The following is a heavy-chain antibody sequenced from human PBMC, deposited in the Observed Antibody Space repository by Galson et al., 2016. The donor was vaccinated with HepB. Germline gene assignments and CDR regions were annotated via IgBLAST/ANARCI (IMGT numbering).Heavy chain of an antibody. CDR2: ISGSGDTT. V-gene: IGHV3-23*01. J-gene: IGHJ5*02. CDR1: GFTFSNYA. Sequence: SLRLSCAASGFTFSNYAMNWVRQAPGKGLEWVSSISGSGDTTYYADAVRGRFTISRDNSRNTLSLQMDSLRAGDSAIYYCAKGNIVQVPAAPYAWGQGTLVTVSS. D-gene: IGHD2-2*01. CDR3: AKGNIVQVPAAPYA.